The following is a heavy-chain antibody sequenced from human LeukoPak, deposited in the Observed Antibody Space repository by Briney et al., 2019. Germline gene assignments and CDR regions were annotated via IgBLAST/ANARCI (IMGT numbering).Heavy chain of an antibody. CDR3: VRDWAVYSSDH. D-gene: IGHD6-19*01. Sequence: PGGSLRLSCAASGFTFNSYSMNWVRQAPGKGLEWVSAISSSNSYKYYADSVKGRFTISRDNAQNSLYLQMSSLRAEDTAVYYCVRDWAVYSSDHWGQGTLVTVSS. CDR1: GFTFNSYS. V-gene: IGHV3-21*01. J-gene: IGHJ4*02. CDR2: ISSSNSYK.